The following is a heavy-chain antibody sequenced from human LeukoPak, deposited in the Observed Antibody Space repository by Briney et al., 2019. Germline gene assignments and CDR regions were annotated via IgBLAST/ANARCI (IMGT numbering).Heavy chain of an antibody. J-gene: IGHJ4*02. Sequence: GGSLRLSCAASGFTFSSYWMSWVRQAPGKGLECVANIKQDGSEKYYVAFVKGRFTISSDNAKNSLLMLITILRAEDTAVYYCARGEYMPPCRIQLCEWGQGTLVSVSS. D-gene: IGHD5-18*01. V-gene: IGHV3-7*05. CDR3: ARGEYMPPCRIQLCE. CDR2: IKQDGSEK. CDR1: GFTFSSYW.